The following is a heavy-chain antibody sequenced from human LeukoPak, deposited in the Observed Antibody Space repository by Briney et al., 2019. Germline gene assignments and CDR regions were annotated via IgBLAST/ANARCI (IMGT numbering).Heavy chain of an antibody. V-gene: IGHV1-46*01. CDR2: INPSGGST. CDR3: ARDESTSILWW. CDR1: GYIFTGYF. D-gene: IGHD2-21*01. Sequence: ASVKVSCKASGYIFTGYFIHWARQAPGQGLEWMGIINPSGGSTSYAQKFQGRATMTRDTSTSTVYMELSSLRSEDTAVYYCARDESTSILWWWGQGTLVTVSS. J-gene: IGHJ1*01.